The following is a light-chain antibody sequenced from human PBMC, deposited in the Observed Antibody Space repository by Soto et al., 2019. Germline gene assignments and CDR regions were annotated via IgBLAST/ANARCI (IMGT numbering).Light chain of an antibody. Sequence: DVQMTQSPSTLAASVGDRVTITCRASENSKNWLAWYQQTPGEAPKVLISDASRLETGVTSRFSGSGYGTDFTLAITSVQTHDFGTYHCQQYDVHPKTFGQGTKVEVK. CDR1: ENSKNW. CDR3: QQYDVHPKT. J-gene: IGKJ1*01. V-gene: IGKV1-5*01. CDR2: DAS.